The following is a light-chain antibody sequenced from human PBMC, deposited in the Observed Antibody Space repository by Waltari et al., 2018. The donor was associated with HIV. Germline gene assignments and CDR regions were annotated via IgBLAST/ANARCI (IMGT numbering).Light chain of an antibody. CDR3: QQYGNSPVT. Sequence: EILLTQSPGTLPLSPGERVTLPCRASQNITSSYLAWYQQKPGQPPRLLIYGASTRATGIGDRFSGSGSGTDFTLSISRLEPKDYAVYFCQQYGNSPVTFGGGTTVEIK. CDR1: QNITSSY. V-gene: IGKV3-20*01. J-gene: IGKJ4*01. CDR2: GAS.